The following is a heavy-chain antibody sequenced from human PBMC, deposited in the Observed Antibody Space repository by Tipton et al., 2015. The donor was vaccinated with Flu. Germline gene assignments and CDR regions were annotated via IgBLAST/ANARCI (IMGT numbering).Heavy chain of an antibody. J-gene: IGHJ3*02. CDR2: ISGTSLYK. CDR1: GFTFSTYS. V-gene: IGHV3-21*01. CDR3: ARDRWGDSYDAFDI. Sequence: LRLSCAASGFTFSTYSMIWVRQAPGKGLEWVSYISGTSLYKYYAGSVRGRFTISRDNARNSLFLHMSSLRAEDTAVYYCARDRWGDSYDAFDIWGQGTLVTVSS. D-gene: IGHD2-21*02.